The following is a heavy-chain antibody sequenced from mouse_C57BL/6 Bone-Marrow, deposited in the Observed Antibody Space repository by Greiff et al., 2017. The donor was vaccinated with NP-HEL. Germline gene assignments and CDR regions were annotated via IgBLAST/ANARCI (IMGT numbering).Heavy chain of an antibody. Sequence: EVQLQQSGAELVRPGASVKLSCTASGFNIKDDYMHWVKQRPEQGLEWIGWIDPENGDTEYASKFQGKATITADTSSNTAYLQLSSLTSEDTAVYYCTTYILSSYYAMDYWGQGTSVTVSS. J-gene: IGHJ4*01. CDR1: GFNIKDDY. V-gene: IGHV14-4*01. D-gene: IGHD1-1*01. CDR3: TTYILSSYYAMDY. CDR2: IDPENGDT.